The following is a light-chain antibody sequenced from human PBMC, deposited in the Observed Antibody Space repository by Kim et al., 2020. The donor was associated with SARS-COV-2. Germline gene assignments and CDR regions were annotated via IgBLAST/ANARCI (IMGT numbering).Light chain of an antibody. V-gene: IGLV2-23*01. CDR1: SSTVGNYDF. J-gene: IGLJ1*01. CDR3: FSYAGTATYG. CDR2: EGT. Sequence: QSALTQPASVSGSPGQSITISCTGTSSTVGNYDFVSWYQHHPGKAPKLIIYEGTKRPPGVSNRFSGPRSGNTASLTISGLQAEDEADYFCFSYAGTATYGFGAGTKVTVL.